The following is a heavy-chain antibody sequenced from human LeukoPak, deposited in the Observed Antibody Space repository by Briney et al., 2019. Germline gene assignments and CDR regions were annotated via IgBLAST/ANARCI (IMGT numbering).Heavy chain of an antibody. J-gene: IGHJ4*02. CDR1: GDSISSSY. CDR3: ARGYYDRSGSSNPFDS. CDR2: VHYTGKT. D-gene: IGHD3-22*01. Sequence: KPSETPSLTCTVSGDSISSSYWSWIRQPPGKRLEWVGYVHYTGKTNYSPSLNNRATISVDMSKNQFSLTLTSVTVADTAMYYCARGYYDRSGSSNPFDSWGQGTLVTVSA. V-gene: IGHV4-59*01.